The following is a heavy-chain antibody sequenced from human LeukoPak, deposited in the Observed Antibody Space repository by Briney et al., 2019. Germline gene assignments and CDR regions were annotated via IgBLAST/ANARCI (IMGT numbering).Heavy chain of an antibody. J-gene: IGHJ4*02. D-gene: IGHD4/OR15-4a*01. Sequence: SETLSLTCTVSGGPISSGDFYWSWIRQPPGKGLEWIGYIYYSGSTYYNPSLKSRVTMSVDTSKKQFSLKLSSVTAADTAVYYCARELTYADYWGRGNVDSVSS. V-gene: IGHV4-30-4*01. CDR3: ARELTYADY. CDR2: IYYSGST. CDR1: GGPISSGDFY.